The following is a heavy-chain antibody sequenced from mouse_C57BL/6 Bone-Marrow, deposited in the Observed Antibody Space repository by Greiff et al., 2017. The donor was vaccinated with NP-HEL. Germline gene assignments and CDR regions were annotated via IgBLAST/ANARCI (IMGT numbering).Heavy chain of an antibody. Sequence: QVQLQQPGAELVKPGASVKLSCKASGYTFTSYWMPWVKQRPGQGLEWIGEIDPSDSYTNYNQKFKGKATLTVDTSSSTAYMQLSSLTSEDSAVYYCARRIYDGYYTLLAMDYWGQGTSVTVSS. V-gene: IGHV1-50*01. D-gene: IGHD2-3*01. CDR3: ARRIYDGYYTLLAMDY. J-gene: IGHJ4*01. CDR1: GYTFTSYW. CDR2: IDPSDSYT.